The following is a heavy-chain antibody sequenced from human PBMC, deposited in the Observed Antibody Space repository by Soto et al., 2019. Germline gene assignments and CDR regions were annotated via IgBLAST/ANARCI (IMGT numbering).Heavy chain of an antibody. CDR2: ISTYNGHT. V-gene: IGHV1-18*01. J-gene: IGHJ4*02. Sequence: QVQLVQSGVEVKKPGASVKVSCKASGYTFTSYVITWVRQAPGQGLEWMGWISTYNGHTDYTQKLQGRVTMTTDTSTRTAYMEMGSLRSDDTAVYYCAREIRSYYYFDYWGQGTLVTVSS. CDR1: GYTFTSYV. D-gene: IGHD1-26*01. CDR3: AREIRSYYYFDY.